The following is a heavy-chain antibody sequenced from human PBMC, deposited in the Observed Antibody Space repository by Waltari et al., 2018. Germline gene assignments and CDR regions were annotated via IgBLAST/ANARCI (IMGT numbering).Heavy chain of an antibody. CDR3: ARGGWHYFDY. V-gene: IGHV4-59*01. CDR1: GGSISSYY. Sequence: QVQLQESGPGLVKPSETLSLTCTVSGGSISSYYWSWIRQPPGKGLEWIGYIVHSGSTNSNPSLKSRVTISVDTSKNQFSLKLISVTAADTAVYYCARGGWHYFDYWGQGTLVTVSS. J-gene: IGHJ4*02. D-gene: IGHD3-22*01. CDR2: IVHSGST.